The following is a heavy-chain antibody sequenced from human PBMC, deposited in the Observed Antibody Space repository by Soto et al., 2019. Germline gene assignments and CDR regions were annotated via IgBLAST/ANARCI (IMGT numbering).Heavy chain of an antibody. CDR3: ARGDSTDCSNGVCSFFYNHDMDV. D-gene: IGHD2-8*01. V-gene: IGHV1-2*04. CDR1: GYSFTDYH. J-gene: IGHJ6*02. CDR2: INPKSGGT. Sequence: ASVKASCKASGYSFTDYHIHWVRQAPGQGLEWLGRINPKSGGTSTAQKFQGWVTMTTDTSISTASMELTRLTSDDTAIYYCARGDSTDCSNGVCSFFYNHDMDVWGQGTTGTVSS.